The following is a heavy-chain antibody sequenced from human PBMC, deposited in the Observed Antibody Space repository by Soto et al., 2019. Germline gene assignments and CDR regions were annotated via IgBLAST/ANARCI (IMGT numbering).Heavy chain of an antibody. D-gene: IGHD3-3*01. CDR1: GYTFTSYA. Sequence: ASVKVSCKASGYTFTSYAMHWVRQAPGQRLEWMGWINAGNGNTKYSQKFQGRVTITRDTSASTAYMELSSLRSEDTAVYYCARAEGVKYYDFWSGYYTYYYYGMDVWGQGTTVTVYS. J-gene: IGHJ6*02. CDR3: ARAEGVKYYDFWSGYYTYYYYGMDV. CDR2: INAGNGNT. V-gene: IGHV1-3*01.